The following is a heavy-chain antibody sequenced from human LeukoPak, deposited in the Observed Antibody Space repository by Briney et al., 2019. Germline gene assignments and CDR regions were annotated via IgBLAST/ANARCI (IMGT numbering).Heavy chain of an antibody. CDR3: AKEARRAAAGTDLWDY. Sequence: GGSLRLSCAASGFTFSNSAMSWVRQAPSKGLEWVAVISYDGSNKYYADSVKGRFTISRDNSKNTLYLQMNSLRAEDTAVYYCAKEARRAAAGTDLWDYWGQGTLVTVSS. V-gene: IGHV3-30*18. D-gene: IGHD6-13*01. CDR1: GFTFSNSA. J-gene: IGHJ4*02. CDR2: ISYDGSNK.